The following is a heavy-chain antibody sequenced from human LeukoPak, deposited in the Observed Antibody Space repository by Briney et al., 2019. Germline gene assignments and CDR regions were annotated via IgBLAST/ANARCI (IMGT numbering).Heavy chain of an antibody. CDR1: GYSFSDYY. Sequence: ASVKVSCKTSGYSFSDYYMHWVRQAPGQGLEWMGWINPNRGGTSSAQKFQGRVTMTRDTSITTVYMEVNWQTPDDTAIYYCARADRLDGGPYLIGPWGQGTLVTVSS. J-gene: IGHJ5*02. CDR2: INPNRGGT. CDR3: ARADRLDGGPYLIGP. D-gene: IGHD2-21*01. V-gene: IGHV1-2*02.